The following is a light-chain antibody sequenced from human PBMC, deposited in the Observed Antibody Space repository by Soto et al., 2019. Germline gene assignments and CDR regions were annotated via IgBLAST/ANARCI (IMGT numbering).Light chain of an antibody. V-gene: IGKV4-1*01. CDR3: QQYYSSPLT. Sequence: DIVLTPSPDSLAVSLGERATINCKSSQSVLYSPDNDNYLVWYQQRPGQSPKLLIYWASTRASGVPDRFSGSGSGTDFTLTISSLQAEDVAVYYCQQYYSSPLTFGGGTKVDIK. CDR2: WAS. J-gene: IGKJ4*01. CDR1: QSVLYSPDNDNY.